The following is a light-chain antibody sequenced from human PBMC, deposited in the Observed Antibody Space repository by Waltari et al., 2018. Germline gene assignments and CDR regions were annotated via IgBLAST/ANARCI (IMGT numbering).Light chain of an antibody. V-gene: IGLV2-14*01. J-gene: IGLJ2*01. CDR3: SSYTSSSVGV. Sequence: QSALPQPASVSGSPGQSITISCTGTSSDVGGYNYVSWYQQHPGKAPKLMIYEVSNRPSGVSNRFSGSKSGNTASLTISGLQAEDEADYYCSSYTSSSVGVFGGGTKLTVL. CDR2: EVS. CDR1: SSDVGGYNY.